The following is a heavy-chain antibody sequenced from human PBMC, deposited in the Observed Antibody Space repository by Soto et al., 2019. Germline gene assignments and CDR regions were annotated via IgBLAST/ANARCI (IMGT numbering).Heavy chain of an antibody. V-gene: IGHV1-18*01. CDR2: ISAYNGNT. J-gene: IGHJ4*02. Sequence: QVQLVQSGAEVKKPGAKVKVSCKASGYTFTSYGISWVRQAPGQGLEWMGWISAYNGNTNYAQKIQGRVTMTTDTSTSTAYMELRSLRSDDTAVYYCAVYPTRLAVTAYFDYWGQGTLVTVSS. D-gene: IGHD2-21*02. CDR1: GYTFTSYG. CDR3: AVYPTRLAVTAYFDY.